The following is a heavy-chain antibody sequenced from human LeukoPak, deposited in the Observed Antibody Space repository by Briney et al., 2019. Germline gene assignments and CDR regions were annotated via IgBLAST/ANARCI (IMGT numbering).Heavy chain of an antibody. CDR2: INHSGST. Sequence: SETLSLTCAVYGGSFSGYYWSWIRQPPGKGLEWIGEINHSGSTNYNPSLKSRVIISVDTSKNQFSLKLSSVTAADTAVYYCASGTGAFDIWGQGTMVTVSS. J-gene: IGHJ3*02. CDR1: GGSFSGYY. CDR3: ASGTGAFDI. D-gene: IGHD3-9*01. V-gene: IGHV4-34*01.